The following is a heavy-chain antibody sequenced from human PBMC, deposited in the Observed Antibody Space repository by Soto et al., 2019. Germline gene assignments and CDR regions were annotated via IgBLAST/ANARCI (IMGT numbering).Heavy chain of an antibody. V-gene: IGHV1-69*13. J-gene: IGHJ5*02. CDR2: IIPIFGTA. D-gene: IGHD1-1*01. Sequence: ASVKVSCKASGGTFSSYAISWVRQAPGQGLEWMGGIIPIFGTANYAQKFQGRVTITADESTSTAYMELSSLRSEDTAVYYCGRDGMERIPPGWFDPWGQGTLVTVSS. CDR1: GGTFSSYA. CDR3: GRDGMERIPPGWFDP.